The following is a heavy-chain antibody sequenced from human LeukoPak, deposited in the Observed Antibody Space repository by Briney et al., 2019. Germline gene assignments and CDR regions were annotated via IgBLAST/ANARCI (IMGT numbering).Heavy chain of an antibody. J-gene: IGHJ4*02. D-gene: IGHD2/OR15-2a*01. CDR2: IDPSDSYT. CDR3: ATGQNIGQADY. Sequence: GESLKISCKGSGYSFTSYWVSWVRQMPGKGVEWMGRIDPSDSYTNYSPSFQGHVTISADKSISTAYLQWSSLKASDTAMYYCATGQNIGQADYWGQGTLVTVSS. CDR1: GYSFTSYW. V-gene: IGHV5-10-1*01.